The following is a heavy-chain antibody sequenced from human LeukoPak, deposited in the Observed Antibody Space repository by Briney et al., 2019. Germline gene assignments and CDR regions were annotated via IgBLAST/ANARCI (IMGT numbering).Heavy chain of an antibody. CDR1: GFTFSSYS. CDR2: INIDGSST. CDR3: ARVGYIISWYVGY. Sequence: PGGSLRLSCAASGFTFSSYSMDWVRQAPGKGLEWVSRINIDGSSTSYADSVKGRFTISRDNAKNTLYLQMNSLRVEDTAMYYCARVGYIISWYVGYWGQGTLVTVSS. J-gene: IGHJ4*02. V-gene: IGHV3-74*01. D-gene: IGHD6-13*01.